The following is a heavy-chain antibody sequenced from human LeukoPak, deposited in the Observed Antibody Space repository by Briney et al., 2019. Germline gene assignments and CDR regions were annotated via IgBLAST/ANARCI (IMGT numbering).Heavy chain of an antibody. CDR1: GGSISSGGYY. D-gene: IGHD3-9*01. CDR2: IYYSGST. Sequence: SETLSLTCTVSGGSISSGGYYWSWIRQHPGKGLEWIGYIYYSGSTYYNPSLKSRVTISVDTSKNQFSLKLSSVTAADTAVYYCARGRGIRLRYFDWLLLGFDYWGQGTLVTVSS. CDR3: ARGRGIRLRYFDWLLLGFDY. J-gene: IGHJ4*02. V-gene: IGHV4-31*03.